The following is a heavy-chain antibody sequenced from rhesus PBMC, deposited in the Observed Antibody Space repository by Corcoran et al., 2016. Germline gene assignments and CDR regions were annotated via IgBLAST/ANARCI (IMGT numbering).Heavy chain of an antibody. CDR3: ARGGTIFGLEY. Sequence: QVQLQESGPGLVKPSETLSLPCAASGGSIRDISYWSWIPQPPGKGLEWIGYIYGSGGSTYYNPSLKSRVTISTDTSKNQFSLKLSSVTAADTAVYYCARGGTIFGLEYWGQGVLVTVSS. D-gene: IGHD3-3*01. CDR2: IYGSGGST. V-gene: IGHV4-106*01. CDR1: GGSIRDISY. J-gene: IGHJ4*01.